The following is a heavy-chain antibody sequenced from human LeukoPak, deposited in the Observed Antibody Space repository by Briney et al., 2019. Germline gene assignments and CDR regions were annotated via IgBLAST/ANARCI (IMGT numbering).Heavy chain of an antibody. CDR3: ARAGTGVLWFGEPY. V-gene: IGHV3-30-3*01. Sequence: GGSLRLSCAASGFTFSSYAMHWVRHAPGKGLEGVAVISYGGSNKYYADSVKGRFTISRDNSKNTLYLQMNSLRAEDTAVYYCARAGTGVLWFGEPYWGQGTLVTVSS. CDR1: GFTFSSYA. CDR2: ISYGGSNK. D-gene: IGHD3-10*01. J-gene: IGHJ4*02.